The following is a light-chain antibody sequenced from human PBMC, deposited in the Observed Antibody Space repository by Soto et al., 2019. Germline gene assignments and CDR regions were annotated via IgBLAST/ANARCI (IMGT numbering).Light chain of an antibody. CDR3: SSYAGSNNFV. CDR2: EVT. V-gene: IGLV2-8*01. Sequence: QSALTQPPSASGSPGQSVTISCTGXSSDVGGYDYVSWYQQHPGKAPKLMIYEVTKRPSGVPDRFSGSKSGNTASLTVSGLQAEDEADYYCSSYAGSNNFVFGTGTKLTVL. CDR1: SSDVGGYDY. J-gene: IGLJ1*01.